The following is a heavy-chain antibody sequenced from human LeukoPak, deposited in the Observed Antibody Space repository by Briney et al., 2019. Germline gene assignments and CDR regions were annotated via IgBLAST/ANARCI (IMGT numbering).Heavy chain of an antibody. V-gene: IGHV4-4*08. D-gene: IGHD5-18*01. Sequence: SETLSLTCTVSGDPISSYYWSWLRQSPGRGLEWIGYIYYTGSTNFNPSLKNRVTISVDTSKNQFSLRLTSVTAADTAVYYCARDRGYSYGQPNYYYYMDVWGKGTTVTVSS. CDR3: ARDRGYSYGQPNYYYYMDV. CDR2: IYYTGST. J-gene: IGHJ6*03. CDR1: GDPISSYY.